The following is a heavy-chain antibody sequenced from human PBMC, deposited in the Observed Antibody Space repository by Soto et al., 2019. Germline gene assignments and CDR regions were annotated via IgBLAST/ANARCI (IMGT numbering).Heavy chain of an antibody. Sequence: PGRSLRLSCAASGFTFIRNWMSWVRQAPGKGLEWVANIKPDGSQKWYVDSVKGRFAISRDNAKNSLFLEMNNLRAEDTAVYYCARASGIWFGELMAMDVWGQGTTVTVS. V-gene: IGHV3-7*02. CDR1: GFTFIRNW. D-gene: IGHD3-10*01. CDR2: IKPDGSQK. CDR3: ARASGIWFGELMAMDV. J-gene: IGHJ6*02.